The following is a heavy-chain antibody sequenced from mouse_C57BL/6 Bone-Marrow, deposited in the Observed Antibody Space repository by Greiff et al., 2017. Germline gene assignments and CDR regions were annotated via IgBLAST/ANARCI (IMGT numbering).Heavy chain of an antibody. V-gene: IGHV5-6*01. CDR3: ARHRGREFAY. J-gene: IGHJ3*01. Sequence: EVQRVESGGDLVKPGGSLKLSCAASGFTFSSYGMSWVRQTPDKRLEWVATISSGGSYTYYPDSVKGRFTISRDNAKNTLYLQMSSLKSEDTAMYYCARHRGREFAYWGQGTLVTVSA. CDR2: ISSGGSYT. CDR1: GFTFSSYG.